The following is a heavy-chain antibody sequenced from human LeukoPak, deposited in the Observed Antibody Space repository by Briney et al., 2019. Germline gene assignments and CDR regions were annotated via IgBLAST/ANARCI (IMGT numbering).Heavy chain of an antibody. Sequence: GASVKVSCKASGGTFSSYAISWVRQAPGQGLEWMGGIIPIFGTANYAQKFQGRVTITADKSTSTAYMELSSLRSEDTAVYYCARAGSKVQLWLGSGWKKNYYYMDVWGKGTTVTVSS. CDR1: GGTFSSYA. D-gene: IGHD5-18*01. CDR3: ARAGSKVQLWLGSGWKKNYYYMDV. V-gene: IGHV1-69*06. CDR2: IIPIFGTA. J-gene: IGHJ6*03.